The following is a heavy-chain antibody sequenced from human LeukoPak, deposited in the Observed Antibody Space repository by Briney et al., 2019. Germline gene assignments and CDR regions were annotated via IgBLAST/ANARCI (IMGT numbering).Heavy chain of an antibody. CDR2: INPSGGST. CDR3: ARGQPSITIFGVVIIESDFDY. V-gene: IGHV1-46*01. Sequence: GASVKVSCKASGYTFTSYYMHWVRQAPGQGLEWMGIINPSGGSTSYAQKFQGRVTMTGDTSTSTVYMELSSLRSEDTAVYYCARGQPSITIFGVVIIESDFDYWGQGTLVTVSS. J-gene: IGHJ4*02. D-gene: IGHD3-3*01. CDR1: GYTFTSYY.